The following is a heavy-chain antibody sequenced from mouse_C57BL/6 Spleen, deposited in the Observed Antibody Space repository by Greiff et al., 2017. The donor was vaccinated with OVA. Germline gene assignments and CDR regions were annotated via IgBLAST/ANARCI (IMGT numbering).Heavy chain of an antibody. Sequence: QVQLQQSGPELVKPGASVKISCKASGYTFTDYYINWVKQRPGQGLEWIGWIFPGSGSTYYNEKFKGKATLTVDKSSSTAYMLLSSLTSEDSAVYFCAREAITTVVAWYFDVWGTGTTVTVSS. J-gene: IGHJ1*03. CDR3: AREAITTVVAWYFDV. CDR2: IFPGSGST. V-gene: IGHV1-75*01. CDR1: GYTFTDYY. D-gene: IGHD1-1*01.